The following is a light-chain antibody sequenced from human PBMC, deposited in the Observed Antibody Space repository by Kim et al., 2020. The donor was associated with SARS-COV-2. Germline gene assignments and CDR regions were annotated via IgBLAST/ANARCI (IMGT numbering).Light chain of an antibody. J-gene: IGLJ3*02. Sequence: SYELTQPPSVSVSPGQTASITCSGEKLGDKHVCWYRQKPGQSPILVIYQDTVRPSGIPERFSGSSSGNTATLTISGTQPMDEADFYCQAWDSTTAVFGGGTQLTVL. CDR3: QAWDSTTAV. CDR1: KLGDKH. CDR2: QDT. V-gene: IGLV3-1*01.